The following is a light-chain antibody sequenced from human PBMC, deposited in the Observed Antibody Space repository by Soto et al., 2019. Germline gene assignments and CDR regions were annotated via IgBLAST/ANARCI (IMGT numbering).Light chain of an antibody. CDR3: QQTYSTPGWT. J-gene: IGKJ1*01. V-gene: IGKV3-15*01. CDR2: GAS. Sequence: IVMTQFPATLSVSPGERATLTCRASQSVSTNLAWYQQKPGQAPRLLMYGASTRATGMPASFSGSGSGTDFTFIISSLQPEDSATYYCQQTYSTPGWTFGQGTKV. CDR1: QSVSTN.